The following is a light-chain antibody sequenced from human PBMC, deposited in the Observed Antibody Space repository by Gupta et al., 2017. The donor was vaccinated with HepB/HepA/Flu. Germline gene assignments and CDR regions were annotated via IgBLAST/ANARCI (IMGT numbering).Light chain of an antibody. V-gene: IGKV1D-16*01. Sequence: DIQMTQSPSSLSASVGDRVTITCRASQDISTWIAWYQQKPEKAPKSLIYAASSLQSGVPSRFSGSGSGTDFTLTISSLQPDDFAIYCCQQKDSCPHTFGQGTPVEIK. CDR3: QQKDSCPHT. CDR1: QDISTW. J-gene: IGKJ1*01. CDR2: AAS.